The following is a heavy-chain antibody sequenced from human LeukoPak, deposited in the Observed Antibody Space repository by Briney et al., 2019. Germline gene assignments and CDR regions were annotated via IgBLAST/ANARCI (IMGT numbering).Heavy chain of an antibody. CDR2: ISWNSGSI. CDR3: AREVGATSFDY. CDR1: GFTFDDYA. Sequence: GGPLRLSCAASGFTFDDYAMHWVRQAPGKGLEWVSGISWNSGSIGYADSVKGRFTISRDNAKNSLYLQMNSLRAEDTALYYCAREVGATSFDYWGQGTLVTVSS. D-gene: IGHD1-26*01. J-gene: IGHJ4*02. V-gene: IGHV3-9*01.